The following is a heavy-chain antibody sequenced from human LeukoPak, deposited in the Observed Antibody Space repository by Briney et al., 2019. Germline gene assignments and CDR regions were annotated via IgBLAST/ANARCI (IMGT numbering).Heavy chain of an antibody. J-gene: IGHJ4*02. D-gene: IGHD3-10*01. CDR1: GCTLSSYT. Sequence: SVKVSCKASGCTLSSYTISWVRQAPGQGLEWMGRIIPILGIANYAQKFQGRVTITADKSTSTAYMQLSSLRSEDTAVYYCARDTMVRGVTFDYWGQGTLVTFSS. CDR2: IIPILGIA. CDR3: ARDTMVRGVTFDY. V-gene: IGHV1-69*04.